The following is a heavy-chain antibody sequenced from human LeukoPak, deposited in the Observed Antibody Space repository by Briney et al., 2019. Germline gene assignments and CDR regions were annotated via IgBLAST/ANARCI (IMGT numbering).Heavy chain of an antibody. CDR1: GYTFTSYY. D-gene: IGHD2-2*01. V-gene: IGHV1-46*01. J-gene: IGHJ4*02. CDR2: INPSGGST. CDR3: AGGRRLYQLLPTGVLDY. Sequence: GASVKVSCKASGYTFTSYYMHWVRQAPGQGLEWMGIINPSGGSTSYAQKFQGRVTMTRDMSTSTVYMELSSLRSEDTAVYYCAGGRRLYQLLPTGVLDYWGQGTLVTVSS.